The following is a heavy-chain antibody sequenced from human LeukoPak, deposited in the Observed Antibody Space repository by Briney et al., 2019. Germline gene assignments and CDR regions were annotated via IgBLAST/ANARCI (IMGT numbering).Heavy chain of an antibody. V-gene: IGHV1-46*01. D-gene: IGHD1-1*01. Sequence: ASVKVSCKASGYTFTGYYMHWVRQAPGQGLEWMGIINPSGGSTSYAQKFQGRVTMTRDTSTSTVYMELSSLRSEDTAVYYCARDRTVSTEDNWFDPWGQGTVVTVSS. CDR2: INPSGGST. CDR3: ARDRTVSTEDNWFDP. CDR1: GYTFTGYY. J-gene: IGHJ5*02.